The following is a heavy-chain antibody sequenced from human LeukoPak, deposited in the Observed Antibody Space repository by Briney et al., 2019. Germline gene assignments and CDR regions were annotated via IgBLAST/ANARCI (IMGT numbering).Heavy chain of an antibody. V-gene: IGHV4-39*01. J-gene: IGHJ4*02. CDR3: ARLSVSYDILTGYYPKPPFDY. Sequence: SETLSPTCTVSGGSISSSSYYWGWIRQPPGKGLEWIGSIYYSGSTYYNPSLKSRVTISVDTSKNQFSLKLSSVTAADTAVYYCARLSVSYDILTGYYPKPPFDYWGQGTLVTVSS. D-gene: IGHD3-9*01. CDR2: IYYSGST. CDR1: GGSISSSSYY.